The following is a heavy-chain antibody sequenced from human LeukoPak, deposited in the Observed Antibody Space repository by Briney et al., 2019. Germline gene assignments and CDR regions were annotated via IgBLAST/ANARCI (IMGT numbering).Heavy chain of an antibody. CDR2: IYYSGST. V-gene: IGHV4-39*07. J-gene: IGHJ3*02. Sequence: PSETLSLTCTVSGGSISSSTYYWGWIRQPPGKGLEWIGSIYYSGSTYYNPSLKSRVTISVDKSKNQFSLKLSSVTAADTAVYYCAGAESPAVAGTGGAFDIWGQGTMVTVSS. D-gene: IGHD6-19*01. CDR3: AGAESPAVAGTGGAFDI. CDR1: GGSISSSTYY.